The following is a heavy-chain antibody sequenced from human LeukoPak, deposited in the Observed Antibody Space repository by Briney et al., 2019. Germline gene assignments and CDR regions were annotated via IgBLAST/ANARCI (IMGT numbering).Heavy chain of an antibody. CDR1: GFTFSSYW. J-gene: IGHJ4*02. CDR3: ARDSSDLEWLSLGGYFDY. D-gene: IGHD3-3*01. CDR2: IKQDGSGK. V-gene: IGHV3-7*01. Sequence: PGGSLRLSCAASGFTFSSYWMSWVRQAPGKGLEGVANIKQDGSGKYYVDSVTGRFTISGANDKTSLYLQMNSLRAEDTAVYYCARDSSDLEWLSLGGYFDYWGQGTLVTVSS.